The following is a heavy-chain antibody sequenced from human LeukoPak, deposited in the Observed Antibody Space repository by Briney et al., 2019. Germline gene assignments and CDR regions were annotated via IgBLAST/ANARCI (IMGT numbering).Heavy chain of an antibody. CDR1: GGSFSGYY. CDR2: INHSGST. J-gene: IGHJ5*02. V-gene: IGHV4-34*01. Sequence: SETLSLTCAVYGGSFSGYYWSWIRQPPGKGLEWIGEINHSGSTNYNPSLKSRVTISVDTSKNQFSLKLSSATAADTAVYYCARANYYGSGRRFDPWGQGTLVTVSS. CDR3: ARANYYGSGRRFDP. D-gene: IGHD3-10*01.